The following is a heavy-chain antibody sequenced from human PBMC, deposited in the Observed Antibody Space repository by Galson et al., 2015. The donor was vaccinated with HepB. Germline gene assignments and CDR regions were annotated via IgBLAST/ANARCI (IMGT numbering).Heavy chain of an antibody. J-gene: IGHJ3*02. CDR3: AREMATIFDAFDI. Sequence: SLRLSCAASGFTFSSYGMHWVRQAPGKGLEWVAFIRYDGSNKYYADSVKGRFTISRDNSKNSLYLQMNSLRAEDTALYYCAREMATIFDAFDIWGQGTMVTVSS. V-gene: IGHV3-30*02. CDR1: GFTFSSYG. CDR2: IRYDGSNK. D-gene: IGHD5-24*01.